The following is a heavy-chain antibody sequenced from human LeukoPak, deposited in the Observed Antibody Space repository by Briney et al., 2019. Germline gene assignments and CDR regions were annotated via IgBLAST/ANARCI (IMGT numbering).Heavy chain of an antibody. CDR2: ISSSSKYI. CDR1: GFNFSDYN. CDR3: AKGLWGAYYFGMDV. J-gene: IGHJ6*02. V-gene: IGHV3-21*04. D-gene: IGHD3-16*01. Sequence: GGSLRLSCAASGFNFSDYNMNWVRQAPGKGLEWVSVISSSSKYIYYADSVKGRFTISRDNAKNSLYLQMNSLRADDTAVYFCAKGLWGAYYFGMDVWGQGTTVTVSS.